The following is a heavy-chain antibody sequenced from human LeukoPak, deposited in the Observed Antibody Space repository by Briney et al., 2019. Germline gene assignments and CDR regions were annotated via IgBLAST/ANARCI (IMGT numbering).Heavy chain of an antibody. V-gene: IGHV3-48*01. CDR3: AKTGVGRTAYDFDY. CDR1: GFTFSSYS. Sequence: GGSLRLFCAASGFTFSSYSMNWVRQAPGKGREWVSYISSSSSTIYYADSVKGRFTISRDNSKNTLYLQMNSLRAEDTAVYYCAKTGVGRTAYDFDYWGQGTLVTVSS. D-gene: IGHD2-8*01. CDR2: ISSSSSTI. J-gene: IGHJ4*02.